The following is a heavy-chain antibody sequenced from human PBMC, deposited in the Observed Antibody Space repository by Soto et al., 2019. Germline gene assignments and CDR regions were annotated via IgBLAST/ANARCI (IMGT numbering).Heavy chain of an antibody. CDR1: GFSLSTSGVG. V-gene: IGHV2-5*01. J-gene: IGHJ3*02. CDR2: IYWSGDE. CDR3: ARGLATLPVFAFDI. D-gene: IGHD6-6*01. Sequence: QGTLKESGPTLVKPTQTLTLTCSFSGFSLSTSGVGVGWIRQSPGKALEWLALIYWSGDEHYRPSLKSRLSITKDTAKNHVVLIITDMDPVDTATYYCARGLATLPVFAFDIWGQETMITVSS.